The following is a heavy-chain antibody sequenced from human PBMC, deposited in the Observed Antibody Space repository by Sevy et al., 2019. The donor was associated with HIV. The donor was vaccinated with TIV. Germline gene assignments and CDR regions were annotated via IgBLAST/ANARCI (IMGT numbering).Heavy chain of an antibody. V-gene: IGHV3-74*01. J-gene: IGHJ4*02. CDR1: GFTFSNYW. CDR2: IDTNGTTT. D-gene: IGHD1-7*01. Sequence: GGSLRLSCAASGFTFSNYWMNWVRQVPGKGLVWVSRIDTNGTTTNYAESVKGRFTISRDNAKNTLYLQMISLRVEDTAVYDCARDSGGVGGTWGQGTLVTVSS. CDR3: ARDSGGVGGT.